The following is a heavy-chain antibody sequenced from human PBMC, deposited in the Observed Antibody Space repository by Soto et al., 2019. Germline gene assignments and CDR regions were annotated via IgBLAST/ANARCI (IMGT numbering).Heavy chain of an antibody. V-gene: IGHV3-23*01. Sequence: PGGSLILSCEASGFTFSYFFMCWVRQAPGKGLEWVSAVSGSGGDTYYADSVKGRFTISRDHSKNTLYLQMSSLRAEDTALYYCTKGSASIRPYYFDYWGQGTLVTVSS. CDR2: VSGSGGDT. CDR1: GFTFSYFF. CDR3: TKGSASIRPYYFDY. D-gene: IGHD6-6*01. J-gene: IGHJ4*02.